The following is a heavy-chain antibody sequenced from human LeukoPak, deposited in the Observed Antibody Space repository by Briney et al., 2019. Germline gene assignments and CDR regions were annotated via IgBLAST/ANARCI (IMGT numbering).Heavy chain of an antibody. J-gene: IGHJ3*02. CDR3: ARPTVTTYAFDI. Sequence: SETLSLTCTVSGGSISSYYWSWIRQPPGKGLEWIGYIYYCGSTNYNPSLKSRVTISVDTSKNQFSLKLSSVTAADTAVYYCARPTVTTYAFDIWGQGTMVTVSS. CDR1: GGSISSYY. D-gene: IGHD4-17*01. CDR2: IYYCGST. V-gene: IGHV4-59*01.